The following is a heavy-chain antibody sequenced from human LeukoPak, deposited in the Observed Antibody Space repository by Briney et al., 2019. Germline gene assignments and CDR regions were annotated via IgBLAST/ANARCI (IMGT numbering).Heavy chain of an antibody. Sequence: PGGSLRLSCAASGFTFSSYAMSWVRQAPGKGLEWVSAISGSGGSTYYADSVKGRFTISRDNSKNTLYLQMNSQRAEDTAVYYCANSDYGDYGWFAFDIWGQGTMVTVSS. V-gene: IGHV3-23*01. J-gene: IGHJ3*02. CDR1: GFTFSSYA. CDR3: ANSDYGDYGWFAFDI. CDR2: ISGSGGST. D-gene: IGHD4-17*01.